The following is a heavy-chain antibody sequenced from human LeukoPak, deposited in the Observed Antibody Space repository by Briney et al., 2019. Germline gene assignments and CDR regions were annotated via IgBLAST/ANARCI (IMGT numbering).Heavy chain of an antibody. CDR1: GASISTYY. D-gene: IGHD2-15*01. CDR3: AREISTHAGDWFDP. CDR2: FYYRGGF. Sequence: PSETLSLTCTVSGASISTYYWSWIRQPPGKGPECIGYFYYRGGFNYNPSLKSRVTISADTSKNQFSLNLRSVTAADTAVYYCAREISTHAGDWFDPWGQGTLVTVSS. V-gene: IGHV4-59*01. J-gene: IGHJ5*02.